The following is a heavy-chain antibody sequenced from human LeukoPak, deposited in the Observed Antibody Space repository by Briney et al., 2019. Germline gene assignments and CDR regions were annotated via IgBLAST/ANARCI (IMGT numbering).Heavy chain of an antibody. CDR2: IWYDGSNK. V-gene: IGHV3-33*01. CDR3: ARDQAGATVYGFDY. Sequence: GGSLRLSCAASGFTFSSYGMHWVRQAPGKGLEWVAVIWYDGSNKYYADSVEGRFTISRDNSKNTLYLQMNSLRAEDTAVYYCARDQAGATVYGFDYWGQGTLVTVSS. CDR1: GFTFSSYG. J-gene: IGHJ4*02. D-gene: IGHD1-26*01.